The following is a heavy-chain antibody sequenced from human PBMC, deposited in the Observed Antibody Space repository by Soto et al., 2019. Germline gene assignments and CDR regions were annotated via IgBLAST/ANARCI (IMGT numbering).Heavy chain of an antibody. CDR1: GFTFNDYY. CDR3: AREVRTSGWFRRLDS. J-gene: IGHJ4*02. Sequence: SGGSLRLSCAVSGFTFNDYYMSWIRQAPGKGLEWISYISGGSSTTYHADSVRGRFTISRDNAKNSLFLQMNSLRAEDTAVYYCAREVRTSGWFRRLDSWGQGILVTVSS. D-gene: IGHD6-19*01. CDR2: ISGGSSTT. V-gene: IGHV3-11*01.